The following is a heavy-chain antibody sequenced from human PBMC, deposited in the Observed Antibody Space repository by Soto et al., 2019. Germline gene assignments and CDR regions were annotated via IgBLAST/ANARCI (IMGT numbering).Heavy chain of an antibody. J-gene: IGHJ4*02. CDR2: ISYDGSNK. Sequence: GGSLRLSCAASGFTFSSYGMHWVRQAPGKGLEWVAVISYDGSNKYYADSVKGRFTISRDNSKNTLYLQMNSLRAEDTAVYYCAKSGSSWYYWGQGTLVTVSS. CDR3: AKSGSSWYY. D-gene: IGHD6-13*01. V-gene: IGHV3-30*18. CDR1: GFTFSSYG.